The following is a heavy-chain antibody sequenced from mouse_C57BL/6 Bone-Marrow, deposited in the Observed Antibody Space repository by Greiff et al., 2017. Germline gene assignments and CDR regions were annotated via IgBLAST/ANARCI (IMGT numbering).Heavy chain of an antibody. CDR3: ACWLLRFAY. V-gene: IGHV5-4*01. CDR1: GFTFSSYA. CDR2: ISDGGSYT. J-gene: IGHJ3*01. Sequence: EVQLVESGGGLVKPGGSLKLSCAASGFTFSSYAMSWVRQTPEKRLEWVATISDGGSYTYYPDNVKGRFTISRDNAKNNLYLQMSHLKSEDTAMYYCACWLLRFAYWGQGPLVTVSA. D-gene: IGHD2-3*01.